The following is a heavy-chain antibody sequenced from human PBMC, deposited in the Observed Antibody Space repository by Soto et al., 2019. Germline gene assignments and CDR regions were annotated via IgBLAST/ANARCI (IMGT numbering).Heavy chain of an antibody. J-gene: IGHJ4*02. CDR2: ISDSDGRT. CDR1: GFTFISYA. V-gene: IGHV3-23*01. CDR3: AKDMIYFHYYFDY. D-gene: IGHD2-8*01. Sequence: GGSLRLSCAASGFTFISYAMSWVLQAAGKGLEWVSGISDSDGRTYYADSVKGRFTISRDNSKNTLYLQMNSLGAEDTAVYYCAKDMIYFHYYFDYWGQGTLVTVSS.